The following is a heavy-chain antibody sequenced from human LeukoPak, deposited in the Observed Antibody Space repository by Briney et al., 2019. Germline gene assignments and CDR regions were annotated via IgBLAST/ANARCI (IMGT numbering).Heavy chain of an antibody. Sequence: GGSLRLSCAASGFTFSSYWMHWVRQAPGKGLVWVSRINSDGSSTSYADSVKGRFTIPRDNAKNTLYLQMNSLRAEDTAVYYCARDAMVRGVNCDAFGIWGQGTMVTVSS. J-gene: IGHJ3*02. D-gene: IGHD3-10*01. CDR3: ARDAMVRGVNCDAFGI. CDR1: GFTFSSYW. CDR2: INSDGSST. V-gene: IGHV3-74*01.